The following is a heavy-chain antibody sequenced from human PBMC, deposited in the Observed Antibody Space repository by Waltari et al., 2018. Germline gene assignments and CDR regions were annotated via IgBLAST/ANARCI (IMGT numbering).Heavy chain of an antibody. V-gene: IGHV1-69*01. J-gene: IGHJ6*02. CDR1: DGTFSSYA. Sequence: QVQLVQSGAEVKKPGSSVKVSCKASDGTFSSYAISWVRQAPGQGLECMGGIIRIFSTANYAQKCQGRVTITADESTSTAYMELSSLRSEDTAVYYCARVDRAYYYYGMDVWGQGTTVTVSS. CDR2: IIRIFSTA. CDR3: ARVDRAYYYYGMDV.